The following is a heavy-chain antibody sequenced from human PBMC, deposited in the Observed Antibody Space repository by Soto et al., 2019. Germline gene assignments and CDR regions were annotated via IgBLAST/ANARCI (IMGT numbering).Heavy chain of an antibody. Sequence: GGSLRLSCAASGFTFSSYWMHWVRQAPGKGLVWVSRINSDGSSTSYADSVKGRFTISRDNAKNTLYLPMNSLRGEETAVYSCSKAEGHCSGGSCYSWNYYGMDVWGQGTTVTVSS. CDR3: SKAEGHCSGGSCYSWNYYGMDV. CDR2: INSDGSST. V-gene: IGHV3-74*01. CDR1: GFTFSSYW. D-gene: IGHD2-15*01. J-gene: IGHJ6*02.